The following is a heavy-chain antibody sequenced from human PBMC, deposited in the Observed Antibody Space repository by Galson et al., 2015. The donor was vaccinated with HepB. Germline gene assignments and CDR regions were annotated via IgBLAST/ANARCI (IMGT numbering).Heavy chain of an antibody. J-gene: IGHJ4*02. CDR3: ATYSSGWYFDFDY. CDR2: FDPEDGET. D-gene: IGHD6-19*01. Sequence: SVKVSCKVSGYTLTELSMHWVRQAPGKGLEWMGGFDPEDGETIYAQEFQGRVTMTEDTSTDTAYMELSSLRSEDTAVYYCATYSSGWYFDFDYWGQGTLVTVSS. CDR1: GYTLTELS. V-gene: IGHV1-24*01.